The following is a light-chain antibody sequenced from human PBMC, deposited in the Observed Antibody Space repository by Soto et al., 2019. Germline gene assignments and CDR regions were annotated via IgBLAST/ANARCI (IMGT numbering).Light chain of an antibody. CDR2: YAS. J-gene: IGKJ5*01. Sequence: EILMTQSPATLSVSPGERATLSSRASQIVSNNLAWYQQKPGQAPRLLIYYASTRDTGIPARFSGSGSGTEFSLTISSLQSEDFALYYCQQYNDWPPITFGQGTRLEIK. CDR3: QQYNDWPPIT. V-gene: IGKV3-15*01. CDR1: QIVSNN.